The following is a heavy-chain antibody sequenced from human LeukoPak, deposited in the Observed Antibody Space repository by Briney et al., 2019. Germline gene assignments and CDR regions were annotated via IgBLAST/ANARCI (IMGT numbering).Heavy chain of an antibody. Sequence: GESLKISCKGSGYSFTSYWIGWVRQMPGKGLEWMGIIYPGDSDTRYSPSFQGQVTISADKSISTAYLQWSRLKASDTAMYYCARPGALGYCTNGVCANYFDYWGQGTLVTVSS. CDR1: GYSFTSYW. CDR3: ARPGALGYCTNGVCANYFDY. J-gene: IGHJ4*02. V-gene: IGHV5-51*01. CDR2: IYPGDSDT. D-gene: IGHD2-8*01.